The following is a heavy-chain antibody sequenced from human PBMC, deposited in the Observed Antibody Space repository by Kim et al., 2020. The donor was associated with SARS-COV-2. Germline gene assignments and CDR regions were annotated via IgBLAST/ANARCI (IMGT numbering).Heavy chain of an antibody. D-gene: IGHD5-18*01. J-gene: IGHJ3*02. CDR1: GGSISSSSYY. Sequence: SETLSLTCTVSGGSISSSSYYWGWIRQPPGKGLEWIGSIYYSGSTYYNPSLKSRVTISVDTSKNQFSLKLSSVTAADTAVYYCARWIQLWHKPLYDAFDIWGQGTMVTVSS. V-gene: IGHV4-39*01. CDR2: IYYSGST. CDR3: ARWIQLWHKPLYDAFDI.